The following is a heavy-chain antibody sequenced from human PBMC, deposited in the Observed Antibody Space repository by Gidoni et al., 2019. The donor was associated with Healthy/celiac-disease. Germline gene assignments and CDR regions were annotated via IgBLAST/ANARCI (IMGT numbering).Heavy chain of an antibody. CDR1: GFTFHRYA. Sequence: EVQLVESGGGLVQPGGPLRLSCAASGFTFHRYAMNWVRQAPGKGLEWVSAISGSGGSTYYADSVKGRFTISRDNSKNTLYLQMNSLRAEDTAVYYCAKDLDSSGWSIGSFDYWGQGTLVTVSS. CDR3: AKDLDSSGWSIGSFDY. V-gene: IGHV3-23*04. D-gene: IGHD6-19*01. CDR2: ISGSGGST. J-gene: IGHJ4*02.